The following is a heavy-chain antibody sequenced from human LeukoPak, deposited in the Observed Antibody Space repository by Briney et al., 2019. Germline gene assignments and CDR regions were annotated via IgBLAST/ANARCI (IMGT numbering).Heavy chain of an antibody. J-gene: IGHJ3*02. Sequence: SETLSLTCTVSGGSISSYYWSWIRQPPGKGLEWIGYIYYSGSTNYNPSLKSRVTISVDTSKNQFSLKLSSVTAADTAVYYCARSGGSLADDIWGQGTMVTVSS. D-gene: IGHD2-15*01. CDR2: IYYSGST. CDR3: ARSGGSLADDI. V-gene: IGHV4-59*01. CDR1: GGSISSYY.